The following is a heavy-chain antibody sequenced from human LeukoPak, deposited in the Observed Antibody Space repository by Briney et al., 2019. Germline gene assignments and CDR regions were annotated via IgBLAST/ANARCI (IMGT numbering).Heavy chain of an antibody. D-gene: IGHD1-7*01. CDR1: GYTLTELS. CDR3: ATMNWNYLYYYYMDV. J-gene: IGHJ6*03. V-gene: IGHV1-24*01. CDR2: FDPEDGET. Sequence: ASVKVSCKVSGYTLTELSMHWVRQAPGKGLEWMGGFDPEDGETIYARKFQGRVTMTEDTSTDTAYMELSSLRSEDTAVYYCATMNWNYLYYYYMDVWGKGTTVTVSS.